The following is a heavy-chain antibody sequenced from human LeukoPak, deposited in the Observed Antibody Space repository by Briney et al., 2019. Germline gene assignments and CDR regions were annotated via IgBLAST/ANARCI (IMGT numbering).Heavy chain of an antibody. CDR1: GGSFSGYY. CDR3: ARASSWSHTPFDY. Sequence: PSETLSLTCAVYGGSFSGYYWSWIRQPPGKGLEWIGEINHSGSTNYNPSLKSRVTISVDTSKNQFSLKLSSVTAADTAVYYCARASSWSHTPFDYWGQGTLVTVS. J-gene: IGHJ4*02. D-gene: IGHD6-13*01. V-gene: IGHV4-34*01. CDR2: INHSGST.